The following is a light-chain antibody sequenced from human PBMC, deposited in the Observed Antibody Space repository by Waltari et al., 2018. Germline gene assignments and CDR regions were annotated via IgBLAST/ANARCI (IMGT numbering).Light chain of an antibody. J-gene: IGLJ2*01. V-gene: IGLV2-11*01. CDR3: CSYGGSYSFVV. Sequence: QSALTQPRSVSGSPGQSVTISCTGTSSDVGGYNYVSWYQQHPGKASKLIIYDVTKRPSGVPDRFAGSKSGNTASLTISGLQAEDEADYYCCSYGGSYSFVVFGGGTKLTVL. CDR2: DVT. CDR1: SSDVGGYNY.